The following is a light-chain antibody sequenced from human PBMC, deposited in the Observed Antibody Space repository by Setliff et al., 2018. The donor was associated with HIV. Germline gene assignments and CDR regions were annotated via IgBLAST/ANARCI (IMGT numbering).Light chain of an antibody. J-gene: IGKJ2*01. V-gene: IGKV3-20*01. CDR2: GAS. CDR1: QSVSSNY. Sequence: EIVLTQSPGTLSLSPGERATLSCRASQSVSSNYLAWYQQKPGQAPRLLIYGASSRAIGIPDRFSGSGSGTDFSLTISRLEPEDFAVYYCQQYGSSPRTFGQGTKVDIK. CDR3: QQYGSSPRT.